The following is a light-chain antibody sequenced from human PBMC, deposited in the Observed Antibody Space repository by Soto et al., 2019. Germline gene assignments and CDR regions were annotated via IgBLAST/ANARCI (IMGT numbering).Light chain of an antibody. V-gene: IGLV2-14*01. J-gene: IGLJ2*01. CDR2: EVT. CDR1: SSDVGGYKY. Sequence: QSALTQPASVSGSPVQSITISCTGTSSDVGGYKYVSWYQQHPGKAPRLMIYEVTNRPSGVSNRFSGSKSGNTASLTISGLQAEDEADYYCSSYTSSTAVVFGGGTKLTVL. CDR3: SSYTSSTAVV.